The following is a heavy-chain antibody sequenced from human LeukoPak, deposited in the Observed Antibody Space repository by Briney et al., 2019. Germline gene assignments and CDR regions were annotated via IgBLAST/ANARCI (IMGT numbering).Heavy chain of an antibody. J-gene: IGHJ6*03. CDR1: GGSISSYY. CDR2: IYYSGST. D-gene: IGHD3-3*01. V-gene: IGHV4-59*08. Sequence: PSETLSLTCTVSGGSISSYYWSWIRQPPGKGLEWIGYIYYSGSTNYNPSLKSRVTISVDTSKNQFSLKLSSVTAADTAVYYCARLELRSGYYSYYYMDVWGKGTTVTVSS. CDR3: ARLELRSGYYSYYYMDV.